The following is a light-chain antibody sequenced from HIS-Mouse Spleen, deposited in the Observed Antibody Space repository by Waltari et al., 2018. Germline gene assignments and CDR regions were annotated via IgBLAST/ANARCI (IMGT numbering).Light chain of an antibody. Sequence: DIQMTQSPSSLSASVGDRVTITCRASQSMSSYLNWYPQKPGKAPKLLIYAASSLQSGVPSRFSGSGSGTDFTLTSSSLQPEDFATYYCQQSYSTPRTFGQGTKVEIK. J-gene: IGKJ1*01. V-gene: IGKV1-39*01. CDR2: AAS. CDR1: QSMSSY. CDR3: QQSYSTPRT.